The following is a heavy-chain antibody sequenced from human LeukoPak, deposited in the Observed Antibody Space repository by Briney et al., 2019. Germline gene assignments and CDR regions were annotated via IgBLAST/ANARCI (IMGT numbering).Heavy chain of an antibody. CDR3: AKGAPHETTTFDP. Sequence: GGSLRLSCAASGFTFSSYSMNWVRQAPGKGLEWVSYISSSSSTIYYADSVKGRFTISRDNAKNTLYLQMNSLRAEDTAVYYCAKGAPHETTTFDPWGQGTLVTVSS. D-gene: IGHD1-14*01. J-gene: IGHJ5*02. CDR1: GFTFSSYS. V-gene: IGHV3-48*01. CDR2: ISSSSSTI.